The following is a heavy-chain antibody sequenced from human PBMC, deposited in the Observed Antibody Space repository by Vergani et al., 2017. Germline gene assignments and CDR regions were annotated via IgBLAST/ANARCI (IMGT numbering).Heavy chain of an antibody. V-gene: IGHV3-30*03. J-gene: IGHJ2*01. CDR2: ISYDGSNK. CDR3: ARAVAVAGRYWYFDL. D-gene: IGHD6-19*01. Sequence: QVQLVESGGGVVQPGRSLRLSCAASGFTFSSYGMHWVRQAPGKGLEWVAVISYDGSNKYYADSVKGRFTISRDNSKNTLYLQMNSLRVEDTAVYYCARAVAVAGRYWYFDLWGHGTLVTVSS. CDR1: GFTFSSYG.